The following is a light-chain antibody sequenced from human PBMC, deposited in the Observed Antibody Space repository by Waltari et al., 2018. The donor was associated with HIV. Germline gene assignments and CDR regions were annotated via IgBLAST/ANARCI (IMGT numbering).Light chain of an antibody. Sequence: SYELTQPPSVSVSPGQTARITCSGDALPKQYAYWYQQKPGQAPWLEIYKDSERPSGIPERFSGSSSGTTVTLTISGVQAEDEADYYCQSPDSSGTYEVFGGGTKLTVL. V-gene: IGLV3-25*03. CDR2: KDS. J-gene: IGLJ2*01. CDR1: ALPKQY. CDR3: QSPDSSGTYEV.